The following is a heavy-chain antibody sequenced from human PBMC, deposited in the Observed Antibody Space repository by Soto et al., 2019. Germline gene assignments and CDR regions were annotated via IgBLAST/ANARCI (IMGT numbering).Heavy chain of an antibody. V-gene: IGHV4-39*01. J-gene: IGHJ1*01. D-gene: IGHD6-13*01. CDR1: GGSISSSSYY. Sequence: PSETLSLTCTVSGGSISSSSYYWGWIRQPPGKGLEWIGSIYYSGSTYYNPSLKSRVTISVDTSKNQLSLKLSSVTAADTAVYYCATAIAAAGAEYFQHWGQGTLVTVSS. CDR2: IYYSGST. CDR3: ATAIAAAGAEYFQH.